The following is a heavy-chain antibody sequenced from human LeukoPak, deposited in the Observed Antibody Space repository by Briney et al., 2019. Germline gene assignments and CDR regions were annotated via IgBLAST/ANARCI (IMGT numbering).Heavy chain of an antibody. D-gene: IGHD5-24*01. Sequence: GASVKVSCKASGYTFTGYYLHWVRQAPGQGLEWVGGINSNNGDTHYAQNFQGRVTMTRDTSISTAYMELSRLGSDDTAVYYCARDGEGYNLDWGQGTLVTVSS. CDR3: ARDGEGYNLD. J-gene: IGHJ4*02. CDR1: GYTFTGYY. CDR2: INSNNGDT. V-gene: IGHV1-2*02.